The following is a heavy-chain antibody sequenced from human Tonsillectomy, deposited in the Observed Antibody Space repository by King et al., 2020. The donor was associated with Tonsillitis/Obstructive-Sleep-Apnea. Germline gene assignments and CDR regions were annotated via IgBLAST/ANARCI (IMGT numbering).Heavy chain of an antibody. CDR3: ATREAGTQAHHDFDF. CDR2: ISFNGGDK. D-gene: IGHD1-7*01. J-gene: IGHJ3*01. V-gene: IGHV3-30*04. Sequence: VQLVESGGGVVQPGRSLRLSCAASGFTFRSYAMHWVRQAPGKGLEWVSFISFNGGDKIYADSVKGRFTISRDNSKNTLYLQMNRLRAEDTPVYYCATREAGTQAHHDFDFGGLATMVTVSS. CDR1: GFTFRSYA.